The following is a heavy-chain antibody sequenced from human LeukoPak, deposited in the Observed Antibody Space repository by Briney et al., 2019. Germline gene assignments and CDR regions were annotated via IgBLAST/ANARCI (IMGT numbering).Heavy chain of an antibody. J-gene: IGHJ2*01. CDR3: ARPPLRDGYNIWYFDL. Sequence: SETLSLTCTVSGGSISSSSYYWGWIHQPPGKGLEWIGSIYYSGSTYYNPSLKSRVTISVDTSKNQFSLKLSSVTAADTAVYYCARPPLRDGYNIWYFDLWGRGTLVTVSS. CDR1: GGSISSSSYY. V-gene: IGHV4-39*01. CDR2: IYYSGST. D-gene: IGHD5-24*01.